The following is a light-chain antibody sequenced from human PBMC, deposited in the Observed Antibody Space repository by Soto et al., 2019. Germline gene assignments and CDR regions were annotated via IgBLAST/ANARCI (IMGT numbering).Light chain of an antibody. V-gene: IGKV3-15*01. CDR3: QQYKNWPLT. CDR1: QSVSSN. Sequence: IVMTQSPATLSVSPGGRATLSCRASQSVSSNLAWYQQKPGQPPRLLIYGASTRATGFPARFSGSGSGTEFTLTISSLQSEDFAVYYCQQYKNWPLTFGGGTKVDIK. J-gene: IGKJ4*01. CDR2: GAS.